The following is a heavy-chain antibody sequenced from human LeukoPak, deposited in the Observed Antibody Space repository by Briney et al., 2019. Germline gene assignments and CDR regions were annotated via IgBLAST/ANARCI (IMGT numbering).Heavy chain of an antibody. J-gene: IGHJ6*03. D-gene: IGHD3-10*01. V-gene: IGHV3-23*01. CDR3: AGGGFGEAYYYYYYMDV. CDR2: ISGSGGST. CDR1: GYSITRGYY. Sequence: ETLSLTCTVSGYSITRGYYWGWIRQPPGKGLEWVSTISGSGGSTYYADSVKGRFTISRDNSKNTLYLQINSLRAEDTAVYYCAGGGFGEAYYYYYYMDVWGKGTTVIISS.